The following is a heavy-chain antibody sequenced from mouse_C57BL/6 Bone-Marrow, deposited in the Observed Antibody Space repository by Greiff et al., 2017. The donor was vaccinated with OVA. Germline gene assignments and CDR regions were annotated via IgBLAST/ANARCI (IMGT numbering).Heavy chain of an antibody. CDR1: GIDFSRYW. CDR2: INPDSSTI. CDR3: ARKGAYSNYDYFDY. V-gene: IGHV4-1*01. J-gene: IGHJ2*01. Sequence: EVKLLQSGGGLVQPGGSLKLSCAASGIDFSRYWMSWVRRAPGKGLEWIGEINPDSSTINYAPSLKDKFIISRDNAKNTLYLQMSKVRSEDTALYYCARKGAYSNYDYFDYWGQGTTLTVSS. D-gene: IGHD2-5*01.